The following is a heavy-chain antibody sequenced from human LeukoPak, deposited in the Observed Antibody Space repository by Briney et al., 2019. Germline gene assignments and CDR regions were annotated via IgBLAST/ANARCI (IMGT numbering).Heavy chain of an antibody. CDR2: IIPIFGTA. CDR1: GGTFSSYA. V-gene: IGHV1-69*13. CDR3: ARAEGIGVGATAWGFDY. Sequence: SVKVSCKASGGTFSSYAISWVRQAPGQGLEWMGGIIPIFGTAIYAQKFQGRVTITADESTSTAYMELSSLRSEDTAVYYCARAEGIGVGATAWGFDYWGQGTLVTVSS. J-gene: IGHJ4*02. D-gene: IGHD1-26*01.